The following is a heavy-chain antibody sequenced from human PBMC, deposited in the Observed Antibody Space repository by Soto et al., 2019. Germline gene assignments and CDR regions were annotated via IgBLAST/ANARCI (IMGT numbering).Heavy chain of an antibody. J-gene: IGHJ6*02. CDR1: GYIFSNYY. D-gene: IGHD3-10*01. Sequence: QVQLVQSGAEVKKPGASVKVSCKASGYIFSNYYIHWVRQAPGQGLESMGWINPNTRGSNWPQKCQGWVTTTRDLSIDTAYTELSSLKSDDTAVYYCARDTFLTSRPDRGGLDVWGQGTTVIVSS. CDR2: INPNTRGS. CDR3: ARDTFLTSRPDRGGLDV. V-gene: IGHV1-2*04.